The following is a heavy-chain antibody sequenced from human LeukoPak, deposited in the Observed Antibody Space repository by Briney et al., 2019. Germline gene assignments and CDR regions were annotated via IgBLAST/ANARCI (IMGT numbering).Heavy chain of an antibody. V-gene: IGHV3-23*01. CDR3: AKGGYSSGWPFDY. Sequence: PGGSLRLSCAASGFTFRKYAMNWVRQAPGKGLEWVSAISVSGGTINYADSVKGRFTISRDNSKNTLYLQMNSLRAEDTAVYYCAKGGYSSGWPFDYWGQGTLVTVSS. J-gene: IGHJ4*02. D-gene: IGHD6-19*01. CDR2: ISVSGGTI. CDR1: GFTFRKYA.